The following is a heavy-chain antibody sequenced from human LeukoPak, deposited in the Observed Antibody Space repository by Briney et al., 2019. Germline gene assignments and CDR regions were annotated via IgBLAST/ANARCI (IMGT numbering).Heavy chain of an antibody. CDR2: ISSSGSTI. V-gene: IGHV3-48*03. CDR1: GFTFSSYE. J-gene: IGHJ6*02. D-gene: IGHD2-2*01. CDR3: ARDRSNVVPAGCCDYGMDV. Sequence: PGGSLRLSCAASGFTFSSYELNWVRQAPGKGLEWVSCISSSGSTIYYADSVKGRFTISRDNAKNSLYLQMNSLRAEDTAVYYCARDRSNVVPAGCCDYGMDVWGQGTTVTVSS.